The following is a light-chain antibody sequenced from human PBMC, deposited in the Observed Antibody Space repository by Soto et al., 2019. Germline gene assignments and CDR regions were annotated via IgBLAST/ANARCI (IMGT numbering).Light chain of an antibody. J-gene: IGLJ2*01. CDR2: GNS. Sequence: QSVLTQPPSVSGVPGQRVTISCTGNSSNIGTGYDVHWYQQLLGIAPKLLIYGNSNRPSGVPDRFSASKSGTSASLAITGLQAEDEADYYCQSFDSRLRAVIFGGGTKVTVL. CDR1: SSNIGTGYD. V-gene: IGLV1-40*01. CDR3: QSFDSRLRAVI.